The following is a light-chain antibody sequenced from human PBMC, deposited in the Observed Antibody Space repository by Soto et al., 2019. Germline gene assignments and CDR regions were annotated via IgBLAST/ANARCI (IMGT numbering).Light chain of an antibody. CDR1: QSVGSSY. CDR3: QQYTNTRT. Sequence: EIVLTQSPGTLSLSPGERATLSCRASQSVGSSYVAWYQQKPGQAPRLLIYGASSRATGIPDRFSGSGSGTDFTLTISRLEPEDFAVYYCQQYTNTRTFGQGTKVEIK. CDR2: GAS. V-gene: IGKV3-20*01. J-gene: IGKJ1*01.